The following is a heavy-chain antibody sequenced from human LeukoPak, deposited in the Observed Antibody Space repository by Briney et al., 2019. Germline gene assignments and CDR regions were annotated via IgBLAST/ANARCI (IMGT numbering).Heavy chain of an antibody. V-gene: IGHV3-15*05. CDR3: TNILTGYYNYFDN. D-gene: IGHD3-9*01. CDR1: GFTFSNAW. Sequence: GGSPRLSCAASGFTFSNAWMSWVRQAPGKGLEWVGHIKSKTDGGTTGYAAPVEGRFTISRDDSKNTLYLQMNSLKTEDTAIYYCTNILTGYYNYFDNWGQGTLVTVSS. J-gene: IGHJ4*02. CDR2: IKSKTDGGTT.